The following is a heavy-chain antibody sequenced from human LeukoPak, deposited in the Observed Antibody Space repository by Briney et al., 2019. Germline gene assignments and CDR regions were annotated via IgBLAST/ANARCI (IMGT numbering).Heavy chain of an antibody. CDR1: GYTLTELS. CDR3: ARSRSYFGPLRRSTQKPENLEFDY. J-gene: IGHJ4*02. D-gene: IGHD1-26*01. Sequence: GASVKVSCKVSGYTLTELSMHWVRQAPGKGLEWMGGFDPEDGETIYAQKFQGRVTMTRNTSISTAYMELSSLRSEDTAVYYCARSRSYFGPLRRSTQKPENLEFDYWGQGTLVTVSS. CDR2: FDPEDGET. V-gene: IGHV1-24*01.